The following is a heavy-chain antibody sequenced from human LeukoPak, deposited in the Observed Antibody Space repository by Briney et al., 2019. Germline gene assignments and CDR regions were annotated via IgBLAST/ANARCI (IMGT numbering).Heavy chain of an antibody. V-gene: IGHV4-4*02. CDR2: IYHSGST. Sequence: SETLSLTCAVSGGSMSSSNWWSWVRQPPGKGLEWIGEIYHSGSTNYNPSLKSRVTISVDKSKNQFSLKLSSVTAADTAEYYCVRDRGDYDNSGYYFDYWGQGTLVTVSS. J-gene: IGHJ4*02. D-gene: IGHD3-22*01. CDR3: VRDRGDYDNSGYYFDY. CDR1: GGSMSSSNW.